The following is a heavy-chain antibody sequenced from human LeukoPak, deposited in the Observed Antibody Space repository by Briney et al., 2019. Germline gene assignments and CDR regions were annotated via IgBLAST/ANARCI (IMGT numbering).Heavy chain of an antibody. D-gene: IGHD2-2*01. J-gene: IGHJ4*02. V-gene: IGHV4-39*07. CDR2: IYYSGST. Sequence: SETLSLTCTVSGGSISSSSYYWGWIRQPPGKGLEWIGSIYYSGSTNYNPSLKSRVTISVDTSKNQFSLKLSSVTAADTAVYYCASPSSTTLDYFDYWGQGTLVTVSS. CDR3: ASPSSTTLDYFDY. CDR1: GGSISSSSYY.